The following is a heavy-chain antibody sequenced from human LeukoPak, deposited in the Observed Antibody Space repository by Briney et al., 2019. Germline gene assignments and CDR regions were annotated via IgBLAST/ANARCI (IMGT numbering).Heavy chain of an antibody. CDR3: ALPLRDGDFYFDY. CDR1: GFTFSNYW. Sequence: GGSLRLSCAASGFTFSNYWIHWVRQAPGKGLVWVSRINSDGSSTSYADSVKGRFTISRDNAKNTVYLQMSSLRAEDTAVYYCALPLRDGDFYFDYWGQGTLVTVSS. CDR2: INSDGSST. J-gene: IGHJ4*02. D-gene: IGHD4-17*01. V-gene: IGHV3-74*01.